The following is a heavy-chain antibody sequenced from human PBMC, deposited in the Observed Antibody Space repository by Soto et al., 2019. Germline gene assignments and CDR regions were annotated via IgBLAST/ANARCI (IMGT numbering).Heavy chain of an antibody. CDR2: IYYAGDT. J-gene: IGHJ4*02. D-gene: IGHD3-3*01. CDR1: GGSISSSSYY. V-gene: IGHV4-39*01. CDR3: ARQDATMGYYAFWSGFPVAH. Sequence: SETLSLTCTVSGGSISSSSYYWGWVRQSPGKGLEWIGSIYYAGDTQYNPSLKSRVTLSVDRSNNQFSLKVTSVTAADTAVYYCARQDATMGYYAFWSGFPVAHWGQGTLVTVSS.